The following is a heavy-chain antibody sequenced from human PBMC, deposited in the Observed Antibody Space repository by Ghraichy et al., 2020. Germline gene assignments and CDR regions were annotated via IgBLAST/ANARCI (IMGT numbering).Heavy chain of an antibody. CDR1: GYTFTGYY. J-gene: IGHJ4*02. Sequence: ASVKVSCKASGYTFTGYYMHWVRQAPGQGLEWMGWINPNSGGTNYAQKFQGRVTMTRDTSLSTAYMELSRLRSDDTAVYYCARDPLYGDYTLDYWGQGTLVTVSS. CDR3: ARDPLYGDYTLDY. D-gene: IGHD4-17*01. V-gene: IGHV1-2*02. CDR2: INPNSGGT.